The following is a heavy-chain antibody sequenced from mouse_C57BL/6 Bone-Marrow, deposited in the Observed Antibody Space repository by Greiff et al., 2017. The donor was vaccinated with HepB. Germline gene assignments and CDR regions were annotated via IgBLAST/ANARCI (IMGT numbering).Heavy chain of an antibody. V-gene: IGHV5-12*01. J-gene: IGHJ1*03. CDR2: ISNGGGST. D-gene: IGHD1-1*01. CDR1: GFTFSDYY. CDR3: ARGLLRGWYFDV. Sequence: EVKVEESGGGLVQPGGSLKLSCAASGFTFSDYYMYWVRQTPEKRLEWVAYISNGGGSTYYPDTVKGRFTISRDNAKNTLYLQMSRLKSEDTAMYYCARGLLRGWYFDVWGTGTTVTVSS.